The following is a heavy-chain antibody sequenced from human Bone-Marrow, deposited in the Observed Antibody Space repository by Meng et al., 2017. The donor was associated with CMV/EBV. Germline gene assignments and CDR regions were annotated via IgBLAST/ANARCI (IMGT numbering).Heavy chain of an antibody. V-gene: IGHV3-7*01. CDR2: IKQDGSEK. J-gene: IGHJ6*02. CDR3: ARKNGMDV. CDR1: GITFSSSW. Sequence: GESLKISCTASGITFSSSWMSWVRQAPGKGLEWVACIKQDGSEKYYVDSVKGRFTISRDNAKNSLYLQMNSLRAEDTAVYYCARKNGMDVWGQGAAVTVSS.